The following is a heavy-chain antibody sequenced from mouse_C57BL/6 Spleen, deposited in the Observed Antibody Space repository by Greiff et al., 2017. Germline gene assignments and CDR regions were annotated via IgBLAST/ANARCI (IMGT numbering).Heavy chain of an antibody. CDR1: GYTFTSYD. CDR2: IYPRDGST. Sequence: QVQLQQSGPELVKPGASVKLSCKASGYTFTSYDINWVKQRPGQGLEWIGWIYPRDGSTTYNEKFKGKATLTVDTSSSTAYMELHSLTSEDSAVYFCAGSYGSSYDYAMDYWGQGTPVTVSS. V-gene: IGHV1-85*01. CDR3: AGSYGSSYDYAMDY. J-gene: IGHJ4*01. D-gene: IGHD1-1*01.